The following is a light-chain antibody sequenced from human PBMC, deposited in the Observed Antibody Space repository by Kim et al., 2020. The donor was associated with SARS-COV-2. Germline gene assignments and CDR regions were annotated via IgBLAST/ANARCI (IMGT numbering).Light chain of an antibody. CDR3: KQYYNWPRT. V-gene: IGKV3D-15*01. CDR2: GAS. Sequence: VSQEKRVTPSCRPCQYMSSNLAWYQHKPGQAPGLRIHGASTRATGIPARFSGSGSGTDFTLTISSLQSEDFAVYYCKQYYNWPRTFGQGTKVDIK. CDR1: QYMSSN. J-gene: IGKJ1*01.